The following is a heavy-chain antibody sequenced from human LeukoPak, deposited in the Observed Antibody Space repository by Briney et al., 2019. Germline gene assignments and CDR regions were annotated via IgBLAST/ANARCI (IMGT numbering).Heavy chain of an antibody. CDR1: GFTFSSYG. J-gene: IGHJ3*02. D-gene: IGHD6-13*01. V-gene: IGHV3-30*02. Sequence: GGSLRLSCAASGFTFSSYGMHWVRQAPGKGLEWVAFIRYDGSNKYYADSVKGRFTISRDNSKNTLYLQMNSLRAEDTAVYYCAKESDSSSWYLDDAFDIWGQGTMVTVSS. CDR3: AKESDSSSWYLDDAFDI. CDR2: IRYDGSNK.